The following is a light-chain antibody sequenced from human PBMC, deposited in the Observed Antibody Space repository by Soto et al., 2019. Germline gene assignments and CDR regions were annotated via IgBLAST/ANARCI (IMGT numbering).Light chain of an antibody. V-gene: IGKV3-20*01. J-gene: IGKJ1*01. Sequence: DNVLPQCPGPRPRSLSKGAKSFGRASQRVRTHSLAWSQQKPGQAPRLLIYGASNRATGIPDRFSGSGSGTDFTLTISRLEPEDFAVYYCQQYGSSGTVGQGTKVDIK. CDR3: QQYGSSGT. CDR1: QRVRTHS. CDR2: GAS.